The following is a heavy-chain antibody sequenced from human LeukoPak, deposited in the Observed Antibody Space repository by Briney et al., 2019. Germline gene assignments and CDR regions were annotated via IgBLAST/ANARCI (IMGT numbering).Heavy chain of an antibody. Sequence: GGSLRLSCAASGFTFSSYAMNWVRQAPGKGLEWVSSVHANGDRTWYADSVKGRFTISRDNSKNALYLQMNSLRAEDTAVYYCAIRRLFYTFDPWGQGTLVTVSS. D-gene: IGHD3-9*01. CDR2: VHANGDRT. CDR1: GFTFSSYA. CDR3: AIRRLFYTFDP. V-gene: IGHV3-23*01. J-gene: IGHJ5*02.